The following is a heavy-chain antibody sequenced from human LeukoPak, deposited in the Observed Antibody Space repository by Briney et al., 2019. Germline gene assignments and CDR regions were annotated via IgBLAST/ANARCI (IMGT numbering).Heavy chain of an antibody. CDR2: IRSKAYGGTT. V-gene: IGHV3-49*03. CDR1: GFTFGDYA. D-gene: IGHD2-2*01. Sequence: GGSLRLSCTASGFTFGDYAMSWFRQAPGKGLEWVGFIRSKAYGGTTEYAASVKGRFTISRDDSKSIAYLQMNSLKTEDTAVYYCTRGRPPRYCSSTSCYEVYYFDYWGQGTLVTVSS. CDR3: TRGRPPRYCSSTSCYEVYYFDY. J-gene: IGHJ4*02.